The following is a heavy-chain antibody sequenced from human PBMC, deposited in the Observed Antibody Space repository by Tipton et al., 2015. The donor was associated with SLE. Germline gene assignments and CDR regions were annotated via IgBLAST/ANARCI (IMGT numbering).Heavy chain of an antibody. J-gene: IGHJ4*02. CDR1: GFTFSSYA. V-gene: IGHV4-34*08. Sequence: LRLSCAASGFTFSSYAMSWVRQAPGKGLEWIANFYHSGSTYYNPSLKSRVTISVDTSKNQFSLKLSSVTAADTAVYYCAGGLKYSSSSGPNFDYWGQGTLVTVSS. CDR3: AGGLKYSSSSGPNFDY. CDR2: FYHSGST. D-gene: IGHD6-6*01.